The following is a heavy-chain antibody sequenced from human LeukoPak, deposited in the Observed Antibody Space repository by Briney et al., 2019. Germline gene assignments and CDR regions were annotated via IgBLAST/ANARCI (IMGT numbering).Heavy chain of an antibody. CDR2: IHESGSYQ. D-gene: IGHD5-18*01. Sequence: GGSLRLSCAASGFTFNNYWMTWVRQAPGKGLEWVAHIHESGSYQNYVDSVRGRFTVSRDNTKRVLYLQMDSLRAEDTAVYYCARDIPGGASFLDQWGQGTLVTVSS. J-gene: IGHJ5*02. V-gene: IGHV3-7*01. CDR1: GFTFNNYW. CDR3: ARDIPGGASFLDQ.